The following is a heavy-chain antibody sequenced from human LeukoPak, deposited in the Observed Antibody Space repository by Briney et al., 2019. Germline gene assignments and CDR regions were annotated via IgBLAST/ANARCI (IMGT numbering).Heavy chain of an antibody. Sequence: GGSLRLSCAASGFTVSSNYMSWVRQAPGEGLEWVSFIYSGGSTYYADSVKGRFTISRDNSKNTLYLQMNSLRAEDTAVYYCARDRVTMVRGVTLEYYFDYWGQGTLVTVSS. CDR2: IYSGGST. V-gene: IGHV3-53*01. J-gene: IGHJ4*02. CDR3: ARDRVTMVRGVTLEYYFDY. D-gene: IGHD3-10*01. CDR1: GFTVSSNY.